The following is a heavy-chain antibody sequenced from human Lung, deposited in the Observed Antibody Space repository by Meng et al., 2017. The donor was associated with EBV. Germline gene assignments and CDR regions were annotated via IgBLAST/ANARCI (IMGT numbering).Heavy chain of an antibody. J-gene: IGHJ4*02. CDR2: IIPILGIA. Sequence: QVQVGQSGAEVKKPGSSVKVSCKASGGTFSSYAISWVRQAPGQGLEWMGGIIPILGIANYAQKFQGRVTITADKSTSTAYMELSSLRSEDTAVYYCARERPGGMATTPYFDYWGQGTLVTVSS. D-gene: IGHD5-24*01. V-gene: IGHV1-69*10. CDR3: ARERPGGMATTPYFDY. CDR1: GGTFSSYA.